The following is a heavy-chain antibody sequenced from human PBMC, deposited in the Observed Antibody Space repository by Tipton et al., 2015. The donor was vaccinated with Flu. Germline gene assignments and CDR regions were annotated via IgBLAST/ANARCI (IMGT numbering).Heavy chain of an antibody. D-gene: IGHD3-10*02. V-gene: IGHV4-39*01. Sequence: SSYWMHWVRQAPGKRLELIGSIYPTGTTYYNPSLKSRVTISVDTSKSQFSLMLKSVTAADTAVYYCARLSYYDVDLKNFYFDYWGQGALVTVSS. CDR1: SSYW. CDR3: ARLSYYDVDLKNFYFDY. CDR2: IYPTGTT. J-gene: IGHJ4*02.